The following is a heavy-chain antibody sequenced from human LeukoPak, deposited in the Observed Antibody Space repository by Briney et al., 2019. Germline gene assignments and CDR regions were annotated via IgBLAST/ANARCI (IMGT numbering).Heavy chain of an antibody. J-gene: IGHJ1*01. CDR3: ARVIRGSGSEYFQH. V-gene: IGHV1-24*01. CDR1: GTYTFLELS. CDR2: FDPEDGET. D-gene: IGHD3-10*01. Sequence: GASVKVSCKVSGTYTFLELSMHWVRQAPGKGLEWMGGFDPEDGETIYAQKFKGRVTMTEDTSTDTAYMDLSSLRSEDTAVYYCARVIRGSGSEYFQHWGQGALVTVSS.